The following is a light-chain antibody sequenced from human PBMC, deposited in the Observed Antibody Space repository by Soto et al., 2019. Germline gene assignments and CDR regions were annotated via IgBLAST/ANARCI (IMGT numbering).Light chain of an antibody. J-gene: IGKJ1*01. V-gene: IGKV1D-12*01. CDR3: HQPMFLSRT. CDR2: AAS. CDR1: QSISSW. Sequence: DIQMTQSPSSVSAAVGDRVSITCRASQSISSWLACYQQKPGKAPKLLIYAASSLQSVVPSRVSDSGSGTNFTLTIRSLQTDDFTTDSSHQPMFLSRTFGHGTKVEI.